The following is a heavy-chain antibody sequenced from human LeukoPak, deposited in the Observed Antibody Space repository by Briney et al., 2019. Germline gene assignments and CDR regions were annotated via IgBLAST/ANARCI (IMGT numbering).Heavy chain of an antibody. CDR2: INHSGST. V-gene: IGHV4-34*01. CDR3: ARDLVGSGILDY. D-gene: IGHD3-10*01. CDR1: GGSFSGYY. J-gene: IGHJ4*02. Sequence: PSETLSLTCAVYGGSFSGYYWSWIRQPPGKGLEWIGEINHSGSTNYNPSLKSRVTISVDTSKNQFSLKLSSVTAADTAVYYCARDLVGSGILDYWGQGTLVTVSS.